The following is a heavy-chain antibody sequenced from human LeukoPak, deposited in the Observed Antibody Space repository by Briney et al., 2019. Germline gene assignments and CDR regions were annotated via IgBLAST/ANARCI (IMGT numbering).Heavy chain of an antibody. Sequence: GASVKVSCKASGGTFSSYAISWVRQAPGQGLEWMGGIIPIFGTANYAQKFQGRVTITADESTSTAYMELSSLRSEDTAVYYCARPQSGSYHYLRGFDYWGQGTLVTVSS. CDR2: IIPIFGTA. CDR3: ARPQSGSYHYLRGFDY. J-gene: IGHJ4*02. CDR1: GGTFSSYA. D-gene: IGHD1-26*01. V-gene: IGHV1-69*13.